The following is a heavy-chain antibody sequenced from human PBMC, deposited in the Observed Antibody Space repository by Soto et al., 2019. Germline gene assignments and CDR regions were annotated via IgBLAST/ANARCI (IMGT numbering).Heavy chain of an antibody. CDR3: ARGRGDGYNQNWYFDL. D-gene: IGHD3-10*01. V-gene: IGHV4-34*01. Sequence: QVHLQQWGAGLLKPSETLSLTCAVYGGSFSGYYWSWIRQPPGKVLEWIGEINNGGSSNYNPSLKSRGSMSVGTSNNQFSLKLTSVTAADTAVYYCARGRGDGYNQNWYFDLWGRGTLVTVSS. CDR2: INNGGSS. CDR1: GGSFSGYY. J-gene: IGHJ2*01.